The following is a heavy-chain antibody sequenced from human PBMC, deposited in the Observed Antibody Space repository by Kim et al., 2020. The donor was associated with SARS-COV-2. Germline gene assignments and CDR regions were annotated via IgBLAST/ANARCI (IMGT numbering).Heavy chain of an antibody. CDR1: GYTFTGYY. CDR3: AREKLGYCSGGTCYKSYYGLDV. D-gene: IGHD2-15*01. Sequence: ASVKVSCKASGYTFTGYYIHWVRQAPGQGLEWMGRINPNSGGIDYAQKFQGRVTMTRDTSISTAYMELSRLRSDDTVVYYCAREKLGYCSGGTCYKSYYGLDVWGHGTTVTVSS. J-gene: IGHJ6*02. CDR2: INPNSGGI. V-gene: IGHV1-2*05.